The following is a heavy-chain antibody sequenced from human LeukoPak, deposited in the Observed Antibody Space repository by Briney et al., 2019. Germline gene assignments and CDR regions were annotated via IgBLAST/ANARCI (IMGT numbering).Heavy chain of an antibody. CDR2: IIPIFGTA. D-gene: IGHD5-24*01. CDR1: GGTFSSYA. V-gene: IGHV1-69*01. Sequence: GSSVKVSCKASGGTFSSYAISWVRQAPGQGLEWMGGIIPIFGTANYAQKFQGRVTITADESTSTAYMELSSLTSEDTAVYYCARESDVEMATISLDYWGQGTLVTVSS. J-gene: IGHJ4*02. CDR3: ARESDVEMATISLDY.